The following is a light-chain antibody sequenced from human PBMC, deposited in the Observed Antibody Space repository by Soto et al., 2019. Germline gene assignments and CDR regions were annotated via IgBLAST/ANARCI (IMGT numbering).Light chain of an antibody. V-gene: IGKV3-20*01. Sequence: EIVLTQSPGTLSLSPGERATLSCRASQSVSTSSLAWYQQKPGQAPRLLIYGASNRATGIPDRVSASGSGADFTLSISRLEPDDFAMYYCQQYGSSPYTFGQGTKLAIK. CDR1: QSVSTSS. CDR2: GAS. J-gene: IGKJ2*01. CDR3: QQYGSSPYT.